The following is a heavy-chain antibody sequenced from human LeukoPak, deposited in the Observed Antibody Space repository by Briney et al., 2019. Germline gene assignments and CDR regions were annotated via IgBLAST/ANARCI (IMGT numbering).Heavy chain of an antibody. CDR1: GFTFSSYA. CDR3: ARDTHHFDY. J-gene: IGHJ4*02. Sequence: GGSLRLSCAASGFTFSSYAMLWVRQAPGKGLEWVAIISYDGSNKYYADSVKGRFTISRDSSKNTLYLQMNSLTAEDTAVYYCARDTHHFDYWGQGTLVTVSS. V-gene: IGHV3-30*04. CDR2: ISYDGSNK.